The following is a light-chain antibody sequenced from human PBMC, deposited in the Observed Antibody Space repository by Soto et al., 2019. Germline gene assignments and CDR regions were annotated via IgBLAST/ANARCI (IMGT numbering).Light chain of an antibody. CDR1: QSVGTY. Sequence: EIVLTQSPASLSLSPGERATLSCRASQSVGTYLAWYQQKPGQAPRLLIYDSSNRATGIPARFSGSGSGTDFTLTISSLEPEDFATYYCQQYNSESTFGQGTKLGIK. CDR3: QQYNSEST. CDR2: DSS. J-gene: IGKJ2*01. V-gene: IGKV3-11*01.